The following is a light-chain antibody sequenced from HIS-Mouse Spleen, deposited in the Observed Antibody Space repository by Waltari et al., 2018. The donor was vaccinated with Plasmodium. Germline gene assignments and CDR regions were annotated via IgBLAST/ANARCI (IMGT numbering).Light chain of an antibody. CDR2: QDS. CDR3: QAWDSSTVV. V-gene: IGLV3-1*01. Sequence: SYELTQPPSVSVSPGQTASITRPGANLGDKYACWYQQTPGQSPALVLYQDSKRPSGIPERFSGSNSGNTATLTISGTQAMDEADYYCQAWDSSTVVFGGGTKLTVL. CDR1: NLGDKY. J-gene: IGLJ2*01.